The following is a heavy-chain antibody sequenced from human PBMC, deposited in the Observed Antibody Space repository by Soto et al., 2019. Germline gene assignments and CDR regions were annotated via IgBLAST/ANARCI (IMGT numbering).Heavy chain of an antibody. Sequence: EVQLLESGGGLVQPGGSLRLSCAASGFTFSSYAMSWVRQAPGKGLEWVSAISGSGGSTYYADSVKGRFTISRDNSKNTLYLQMSSLRAEDTAVYYCANDRWDIVVVTAHDYWGQGTLVTVSS. CDR1: GFTFSSYA. D-gene: IGHD2-21*02. J-gene: IGHJ4*02. V-gene: IGHV3-23*01. CDR3: ANDRWDIVVVTAHDY. CDR2: ISGSGGST.